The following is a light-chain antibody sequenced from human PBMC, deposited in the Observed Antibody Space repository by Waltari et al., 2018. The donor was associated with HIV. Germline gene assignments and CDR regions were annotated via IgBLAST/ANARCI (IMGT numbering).Light chain of an antibody. J-gene: IGKJ1*01. CDR3: QQFNYFWT. CDR2: KVS. Sequence: DIQMTQTPSTLYASVGDRVTITCRASRNNRNWLAWYQQKPGKAPKLLIYKVSTLESGVPSRFSGSGSGTEFTLTISGLQPDDSATYYCQQFNYFWTFGQGTKVEIK. CDR1: RNNRNW. V-gene: IGKV1-5*03.